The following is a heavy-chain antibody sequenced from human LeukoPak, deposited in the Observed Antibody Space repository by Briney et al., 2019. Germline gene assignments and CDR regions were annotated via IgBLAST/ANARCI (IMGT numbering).Heavy chain of an antibody. CDR2: IKQDGSEK. CDR1: GFTFSSYW. CDR3: ARYKPYSSGWPYYYYYMDV. J-gene: IGHJ6*03. D-gene: IGHD6-19*01. Sequence: GGSLRLSCAASGFTFSSYWMSWVRQAPGKGLEWVANIKQDGSEKYYVDSVKGRFTISRDNAKNSLYLQMNSLRAEDTAVYYCARYKPYSSGWPYYYYYMDVWGKGTTVTVSS. V-gene: IGHV3-7*01.